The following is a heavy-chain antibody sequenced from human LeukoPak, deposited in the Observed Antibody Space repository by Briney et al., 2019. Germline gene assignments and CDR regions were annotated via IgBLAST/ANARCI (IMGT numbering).Heavy chain of an antibody. J-gene: IGHJ4*02. D-gene: IGHD5-12*01. CDR1: GFTFSSYA. CDR2: IAYDGSNK. CDR3: ARDRYSGYDQSSLFDY. V-gene: IGHV3-30-3*01. Sequence: GGSLRLSCAASGFTFSSYAMHWVRQAPGKGLEWVAVIAYDGSNKYYADSVKGRFTISRDNSKNTLYLQMNSLRDEDTDVYYCARDRYSGYDQSSLFDYWGQGTLVTVSS.